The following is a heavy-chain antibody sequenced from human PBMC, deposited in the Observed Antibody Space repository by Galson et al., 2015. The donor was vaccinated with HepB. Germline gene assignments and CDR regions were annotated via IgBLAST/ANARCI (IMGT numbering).Heavy chain of an antibody. D-gene: IGHD6-13*01. CDR1: GFTFGSYS. Sequence: SLRLSCAASGFTFGSYSMNWVRQAPGKGLEWVSSISSSSSYIYYADSVKGRFTISRDNAKNSLYLQMNSLRAEDTAVYYCARAAGTWWVDYWGQGTLVTVSS. CDR3: ARAAGTWWVDY. V-gene: IGHV3-21*01. CDR2: ISSSSSYI. J-gene: IGHJ4*02.